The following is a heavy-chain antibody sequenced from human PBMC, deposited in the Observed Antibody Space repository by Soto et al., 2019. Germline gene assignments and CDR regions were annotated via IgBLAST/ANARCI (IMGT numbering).Heavy chain of an antibody. CDR1: GFTLSSYW. CDR2: INNDGSST. D-gene: IGHD6-19*01. Sequence: GGSLRLSCAASGFTLSSYWMHWVRQAPGKGQVWVSRINNDGSSTSYADSVKGRFTISRDNAKNTLYLQMKSLRAEDTAVYYCVREYSWLEDYYYYGMDGWGQGTTVTVSS. J-gene: IGHJ6*02. V-gene: IGHV3-74*01. CDR3: VREYSWLEDYYYYGMDG.